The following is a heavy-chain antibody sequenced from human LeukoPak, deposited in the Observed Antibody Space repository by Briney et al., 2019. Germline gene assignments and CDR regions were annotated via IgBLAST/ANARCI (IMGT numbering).Heavy chain of an antibody. CDR2: ISSSSYI. D-gene: IGHD2/OR15-2a*01. Sequence: PGGSLRLSCAASGFTFSSYSMNWVRQAPGKGLEWVSSISSSSYIYYADSVKGRFTISRDNAKNSLYLQMNSLRAEDKAVYYCAREPSYVIDYWGQGTLVTVSS. CDR1: GFTFSSYS. V-gene: IGHV3-21*01. J-gene: IGHJ4*02. CDR3: AREPSYVIDY.